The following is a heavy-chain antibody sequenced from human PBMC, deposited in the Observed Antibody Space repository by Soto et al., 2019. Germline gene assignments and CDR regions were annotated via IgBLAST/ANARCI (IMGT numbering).Heavy chain of an antibody. CDR2: IKSKTDGGTT. CDR3: TTDDPINKN. CDR1: VFTFSNAW. Sequence: WWSLRLSCSASVFTFSNAWMSWFRQAPGKGLEWVGRIKSKTDGGTTDYAAPVKGRFTISRDDSKNTLFLQMNSLKTEDTAVYYCTTDDPINKNWGQGTLVTVSS. J-gene: IGHJ4*02. V-gene: IGHV3-15*01.